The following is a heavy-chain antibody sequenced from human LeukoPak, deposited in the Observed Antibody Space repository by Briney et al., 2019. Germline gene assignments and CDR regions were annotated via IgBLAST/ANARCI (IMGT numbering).Heavy chain of an antibody. CDR3: ARTGAGYYYYHMDV. Sequence: SETLSLTCTVSGYSISSGYYWGWIRQPPGKGLEWIGTIYRSGSTYSNPSLRGRVTISVDTSKNQFSLKLSSVTAADTAVYYCARTGAGYYYYHMDVWGKGTTVTVSS. CDR1: GYSISSGYY. CDR2: IYRSGST. J-gene: IGHJ6*03. D-gene: IGHD1-26*01. V-gene: IGHV4-38-2*02.